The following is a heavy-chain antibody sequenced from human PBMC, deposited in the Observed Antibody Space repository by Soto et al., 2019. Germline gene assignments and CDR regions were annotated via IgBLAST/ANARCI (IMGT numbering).Heavy chain of an antibody. D-gene: IGHD3-10*01. V-gene: IGHV2-26*01. Sequence: TWIRQPPGKALEWLAHIFSNDEKSYRTSLKSRLTISKDTSRTQVVLTMTNMDPVDTGTYYCARVRSNYYGSGTYYFDYWGQGTLVTVPS. CDR3: ARVRSNYYGSGTYYFDY. J-gene: IGHJ4*02. CDR2: IFSNDEK.